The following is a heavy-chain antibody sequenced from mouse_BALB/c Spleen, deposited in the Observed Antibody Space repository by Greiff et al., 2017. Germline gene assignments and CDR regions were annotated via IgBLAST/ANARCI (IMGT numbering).Heavy chain of an antibody. V-gene: IGHV6-6*02. D-gene: IGHD1-1*01. Sequence: EVKLQESGGGLVQPGGSMKLSCVASGFTFSNYWMNWVRQSPEKGLEWVAEIRLKSNNYATHYAESVKGRFTISRDDSKSSVYLQMNNLRAEDTGIYYCTRCYYGSSYAMDYWGQGTSVTVSS. CDR1: GFTFSNYW. J-gene: IGHJ4*01. CDR2: IRLKSNNYAT. CDR3: TRCYYGSSYAMDY.